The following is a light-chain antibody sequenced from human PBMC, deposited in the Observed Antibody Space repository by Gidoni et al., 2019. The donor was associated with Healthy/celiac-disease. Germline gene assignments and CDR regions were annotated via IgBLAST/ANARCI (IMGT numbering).Light chain of an antibody. CDR3: SSYAGSNNYVV. CDR2: EVS. CDR1: SSDVGGYTY. J-gene: IGLJ2*01. V-gene: IGLV2-8*01. Sequence: QSALTQPPSASGSPGQSVTISCTGTSSDVGGYTYVSLYQQQPGKAPKLMIYEVSKRPSGVPDRFTGSKSGNTASLTVSGLQAEDEADYYCSSYAGSNNYVVFGGGTKLTVL.